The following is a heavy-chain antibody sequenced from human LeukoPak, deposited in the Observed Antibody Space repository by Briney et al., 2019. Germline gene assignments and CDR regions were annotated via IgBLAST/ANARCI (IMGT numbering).Heavy chain of an antibody. Sequence: GGSLRLSCAASGFTFSSYGMHWVRQTPGKGLEWVAFIQYDGSNKYYADSVKGRFTISRDNSRNTLYLQMNSLRAEDTAVYYCAKVPILLLFGADYWGQGTLVTVSS. CDR3: AKVPILLLFGADY. CDR2: IQYDGSNK. CDR1: GFTFSSYG. V-gene: IGHV3-30*02. D-gene: IGHD3-10*01. J-gene: IGHJ4*02.